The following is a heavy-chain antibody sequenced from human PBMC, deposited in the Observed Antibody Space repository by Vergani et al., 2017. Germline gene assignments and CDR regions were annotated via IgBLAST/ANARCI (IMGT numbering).Heavy chain of an antibody. CDR2: IYYSGST. V-gene: IGHV4-39*01. D-gene: IGHD6-19*01. J-gene: IGHJ5*02. CDR3: ARHSTVEWLVKLGWIDP. Sequence: QLQLQESGPGLVKPSATLSLTCSVSGASIRSSNYYWGWIRQPPGKGLEWIVCIYYSGSTYYNPSLKSRVTISVDTSKKQFSLSLSSVTAADTAVYFCARHSTVEWLVKLGWIDPWGQGILVTVSS. CDR1: GASIRSSNYY.